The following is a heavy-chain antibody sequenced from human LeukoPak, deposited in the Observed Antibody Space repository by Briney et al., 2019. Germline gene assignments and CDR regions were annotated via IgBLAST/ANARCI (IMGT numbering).Heavy chain of an antibody. J-gene: IGHJ4*02. D-gene: IGHD4-17*01. CDR1: GFTFGDYA. CDR2: IRSKAYGGTT. V-gene: IGHV3-49*04. Sequence: GGSLRLSCTASGFTFGDYAMSWVRQAPGKGLEWVGFIRSKAYGGTTGYAASVKGRFTISRDVSKSIAYLQMNSLKGEDTAVYYCTRSATVTDFDYWGQGTLVTVSS. CDR3: TRSATVTDFDY.